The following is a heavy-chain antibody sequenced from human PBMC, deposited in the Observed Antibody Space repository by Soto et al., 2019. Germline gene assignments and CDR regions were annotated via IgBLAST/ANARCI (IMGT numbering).Heavy chain of an antibody. V-gene: IGHV3-48*01. CDR1: GFTLSSYS. Sequence: PGGSLRLSCAASGFTLSSYSMNWVRQAPGKGLEWVSYISSSSSTIYYADSVKGRFTISRDNAKNSLYLQMNSLRAEDTAVFYCVRLDVVPAAHANWFDPSGQGTLVTVSS. D-gene: IGHD2-2*01. CDR2: ISSSSSTI. CDR3: VRLDVVPAAHANWFDP. J-gene: IGHJ5*02.